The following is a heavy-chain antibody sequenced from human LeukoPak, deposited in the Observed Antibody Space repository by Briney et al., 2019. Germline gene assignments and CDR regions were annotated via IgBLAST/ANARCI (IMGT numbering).Heavy chain of an antibody. CDR3: ARTYFDSSGYYLESYWYFDL. D-gene: IGHD3-22*01. CDR2: IYHSGTT. Sequence: SETLSLTCTVSGGSISNYHWSWIRQPPGKGLEWIGNIYHSGTTNYNPSLKSRVTISVDTSKNQFSLKLSSVTAADTAVYYCARTYFDSSGYYLESYWYFDLWGRGTLVTVSS. CDR1: GGSISNYH. J-gene: IGHJ2*01. V-gene: IGHV4-59*08.